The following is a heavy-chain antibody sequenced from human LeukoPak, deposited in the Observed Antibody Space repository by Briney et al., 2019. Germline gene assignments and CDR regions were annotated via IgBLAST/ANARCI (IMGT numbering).Heavy chain of an antibody. CDR3: ARAEDNYYDSVGYFDY. CDR1: DDSITMYY. CDR2: IYYSGST. D-gene: IGHD3-22*01. V-gene: IGHV4-59*01. J-gene: IGHJ4*02. Sequence: SETLSLTCSVSDDSITMYYWTWIRQPPGKGLEWIGYIYYSGSTNYNPSLKSRVTISVDTSKNQFSLKLSSVTAADTAVYYCARAEDNYYDSVGYFDYWGQGTLVTVSS.